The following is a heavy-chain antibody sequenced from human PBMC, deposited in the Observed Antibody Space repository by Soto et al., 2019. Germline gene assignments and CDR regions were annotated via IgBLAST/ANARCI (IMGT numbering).Heavy chain of an antibody. J-gene: IGHJ4*02. CDR3: ASGSAIAAADHDY. CDR2: ISSSSSYI. Sequence: GGSLRLSCAASGFTFSSYSMNWVRQAPGKGLEWVSSISSSSSYIYYADSVKGRFTNSTDNAKNSLYLQMNSLRAEDTAVYYCASGSAIAAADHDYWGQGTLVTVSS. D-gene: IGHD6-13*01. V-gene: IGHV3-21*01. CDR1: GFTFSSYS.